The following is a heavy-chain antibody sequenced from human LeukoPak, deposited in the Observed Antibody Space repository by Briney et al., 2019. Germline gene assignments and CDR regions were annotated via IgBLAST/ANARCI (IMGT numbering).Heavy chain of an antibody. CDR2: SKNDGSST. J-gene: IGHJ3*02. CDR3: ARELPRIGGQTDASDI. CDR1: GFTSSGDW. D-gene: IGHD3-16*01. Sequence: GGSLRLSCAVSGFTSSGDWMHWVRQAPGKGLVWVSRSKNDGSSTSYADSVKGRFTITRDNAKNTLYLQMNSLRAEDTAVYYCARELPRIGGQTDASDIWGQGTMVTVS. V-gene: IGHV3-74*01.